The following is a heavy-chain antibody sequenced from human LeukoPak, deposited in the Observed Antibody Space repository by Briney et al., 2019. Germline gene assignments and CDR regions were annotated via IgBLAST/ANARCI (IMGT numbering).Heavy chain of an antibody. D-gene: IGHD3-3*01. CDR2: INPNSGGT. CDR3: VRDDSDFWSELYYFDY. Sequence: ASVKVSCKASGYTFTGYYMHWVRRAPGQGLEWMGWINPNSGGTNYAQKFQGRVTMTRDTSISTAYMELSRLRSDDTAVYYCVRDDSDFWSELYYFDYWGQGTLVTVSS. J-gene: IGHJ4*02. CDR1: GYTFTGYY. V-gene: IGHV1-2*02.